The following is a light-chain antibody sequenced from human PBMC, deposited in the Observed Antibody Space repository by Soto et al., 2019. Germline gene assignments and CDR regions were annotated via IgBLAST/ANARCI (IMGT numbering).Light chain of an antibody. CDR3: SSYTSGSTLYV. V-gene: IGLV2-14*01. J-gene: IGLJ1*01. CDR2: ASS. Sequence: QSALTQPASVSGSPGQSITISCTGTSSDVGSYNYVSWYQQHPGEAPRLMIYASSNRPSGVSHRFSGSRSGNTASLTISGIQAEDEADYFCSSYTSGSTLYVFGSGTKVTVL. CDR1: SSDVGSYNY.